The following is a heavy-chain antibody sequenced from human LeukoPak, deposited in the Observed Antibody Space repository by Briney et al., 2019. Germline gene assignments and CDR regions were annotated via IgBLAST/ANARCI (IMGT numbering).Heavy chain of an antibody. V-gene: IGHV3-23*01. CDR3: ARDGGYGDHAFDR. CDR1: GFTFSSYA. D-gene: IGHD4-17*01. CDR2: ISGSGGST. J-gene: IGHJ5*02. Sequence: PGGSLRLSCAASGFTFSSYAMSWVRQAPGKGLEWVSAISGSGGSTYYADSVKGRFTISRDNSKNTLYLQMNSLRAEDTAVYYCARDGGYGDHAFDRWGQGTLVTVSS.